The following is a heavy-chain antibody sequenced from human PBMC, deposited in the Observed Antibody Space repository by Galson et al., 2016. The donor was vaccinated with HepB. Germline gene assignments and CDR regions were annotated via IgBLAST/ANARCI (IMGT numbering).Heavy chain of an antibody. J-gene: IGHJ4*02. CDR3: AKDGSFYDFWSSYYWGFDY. Sequence: SLRLSCAASGFTFSNYAMSWVRQAPGKGLEWVSAISDSGGSTYYADSVKGRFTISRENSKNTLYLQMNSLRAEDTAVYYCAKDGSFYDFWSSYYWGFDYWGQGTLVTVSS. CDR2: ISDSGGST. D-gene: IGHD3-3*01. CDR1: GFTFSNYA. V-gene: IGHV3-23*01.